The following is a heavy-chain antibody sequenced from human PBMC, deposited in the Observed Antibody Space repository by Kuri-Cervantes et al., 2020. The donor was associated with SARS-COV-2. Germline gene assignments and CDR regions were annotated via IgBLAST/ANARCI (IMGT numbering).Heavy chain of an antibody. Sequence: GESLKISCAASGDIFTDAWMSWVRQAPGKGLGWVAVIWYDGSNKYYADSVKGRFTISRDNSKNTLYLQMNSLRAEDTAVYYCAKDLGFGELLSGVVNDYWGQGTLVTVSS. D-gene: IGHD3-10*01. V-gene: IGHV3-33*06. CDR2: IWYDGSNK. J-gene: IGHJ4*02. CDR3: AKDLGFGELLSGVVNDY. CDR1: GDIFTDAW.